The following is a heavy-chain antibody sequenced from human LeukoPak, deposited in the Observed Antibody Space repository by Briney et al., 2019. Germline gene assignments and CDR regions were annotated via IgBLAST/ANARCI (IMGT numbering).Heavy chain of an antibody. Sequence: SETPSLTCAVYGGSFSGYYWCSIREPPGKGLEWSGEINHSGSTNYNPSLKSRVTISVDTSKNQFSLKLSSVTAAGTAVYYCARGGPAAVDTAMVVAFDYWGQGTLVTVSS. V-gene: IGHV4-34*01. CDR1: GGSFSGYY. D-gene: IGHD5-18*01. CDR3: ARGGPAAVDTAMVVAFDY. CDR2: INHSGST. J-gene: IGHJ4*02.